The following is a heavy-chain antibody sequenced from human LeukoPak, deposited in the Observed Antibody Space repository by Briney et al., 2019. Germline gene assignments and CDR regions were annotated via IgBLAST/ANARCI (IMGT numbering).Heavy chain of an antibody. CDR3: ARAAGLRGYSYGPRLQH. J-gene: IGHJ1*01. Sequence: SETLSLTSAVCGGSSCGYYWSWSPQPPGKELEWIGEINHSGSTNYNPSLQSRVTISVDTSKNQFSLKLSSVTAADTAVYYCARAAGLRGYSYGPRLQHWGQGTLVTVSS. V-gene: IGHV4-34*01. CDR2: INHSGST. D-gene: IGHD5-18*01. CDR1: GGSSCGYY.